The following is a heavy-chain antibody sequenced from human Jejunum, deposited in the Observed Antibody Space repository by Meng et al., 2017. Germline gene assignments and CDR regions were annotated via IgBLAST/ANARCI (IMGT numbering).Heavy chain of an antibody. J-gene: IGHJ1*01. Sequence: GESLKISCAASGLTFSSYAMSWVRQAPGKRLEWVSSLSGSGVSTYYADSVKGRFTISRDNSKNTLYLQLNSLRAEDTAVYYWAKDPSPYCGGDCYPEYFQHWGQGTLVTVSS. V-gene: IGHV3-23*01. D-gene: IGHD2-21*02. CDR3: AKDPSPYCGGDCYPEYFQH. CDR1: GLTFSSYA. CDR2: LSGSGVST.